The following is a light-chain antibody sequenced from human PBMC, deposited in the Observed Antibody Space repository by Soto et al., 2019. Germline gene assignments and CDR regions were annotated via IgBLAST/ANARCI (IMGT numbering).Light chain of an antibody. Sequence: EIVLTQSPGPLTLSPGETATLSCRASQSVSSTYLAWYQQKPGQAPRLLIYGASSRVTGITDRFSGSGSGTDFTLTISRLEPEDCAVYYWQQYGRSPPWTFGQGTKVEI. CDR1: QSVSSTY. CDR3: QQYGRSPPWT. CDR2: GAS. V-gene: IGKV3-20*01. J-gene: IGKJ1*01.